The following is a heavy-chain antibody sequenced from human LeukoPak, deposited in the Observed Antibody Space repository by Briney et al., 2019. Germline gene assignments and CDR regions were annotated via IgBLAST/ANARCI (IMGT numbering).Heavy chain of an antibody. CDR1: GFTFSSYP. CDR2: ISYDGSKI. J-gene: IGHJ3*01. V-gene: IGHV3-30-3*01. D-gene: IGHD3-3*01. CDR3: ARESGWGLPHAFDF. Sequence: PGGSLRLSCAASGFTFSSYPLHWVRQAPGKGLEWVTLISYDGSKIYYADSEKGRFTISRDNSKNTLYLQMNSLRAEDTAVYYCARESGWGLPHAFDFWGQGTMVTVSS.